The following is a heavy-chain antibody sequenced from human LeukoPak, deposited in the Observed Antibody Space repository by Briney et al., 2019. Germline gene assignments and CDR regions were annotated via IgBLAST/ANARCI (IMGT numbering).Heavy chain of an antibody. CDR2: INPNSGGT. V-gene: IGHV1-2*02. D-gene: IGHD6-6*01. CDR1: GYTFTGYY. CDR3: AREGSSSPYYFDY. J-gene: IGHJ4*02. Sequence: ASVKVSCKASGYTFTGYYMHWVRQAPGQGLEWMGWINPNSGGTNYAQKFQGRVTMTRDTSISTAYMELSRLRSDDTAVYYCAREGSSSPYYFDYWGQGTLVTVSS.